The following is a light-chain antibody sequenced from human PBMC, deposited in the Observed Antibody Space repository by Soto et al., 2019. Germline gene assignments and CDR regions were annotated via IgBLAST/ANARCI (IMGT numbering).Light chain of an antibody. CDR3: CSYAGSSTYV. CDR2: DVT. Sequence: QSALTQPASVSGSPGQSITISCTGTSSDVGSYNVVSWYQHHPGKAPKLMIYDVTKRPSGVSKRFSGSKSGNTASLTISGLQAEDEADYYCCSYAGSSTYVFGTGTKLTVL. J-gene: IGLJ1*01. CDR1: SSDVGSYNV. V-gene: IGLV2-23*02.